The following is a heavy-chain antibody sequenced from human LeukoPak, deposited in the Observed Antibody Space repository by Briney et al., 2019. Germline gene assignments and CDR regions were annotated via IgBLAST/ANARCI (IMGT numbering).Heavy chain of an antibody. CDR1: GYTFTSYA. Sequence: ASVKVSCKASGYTFTSYAMHCVRQAPGQRLEWMGWINAGNGNTKYSQKFQGRVTITRDTSASTAYMELSSLRSEDTAVYYCARGALLWFGEPTPFDYWGQRTLVTVSS. J-gene: IGHJ4*02. V-gene: IGHV1-3*01. CDR2: INAGNGNT. CDR3: ARGALLWFGEPTPFDY. D-gene: IGHD3-10*01.